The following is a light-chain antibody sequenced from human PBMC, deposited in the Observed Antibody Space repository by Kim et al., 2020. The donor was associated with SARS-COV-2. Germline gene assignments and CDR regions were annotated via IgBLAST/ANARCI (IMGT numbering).Light chain of an antibody. CDR2: RNN. CDR3: SAWDSSLSVWV. V-gene: IGLV10-54*04. J-gene: IGLJ3*02. CDR1: SNNVGDQG. Sequence: QAGLTQPPSVSKDLRQTATLTCTGNSNNVGDQGAAWLQQHQGHPPKLLSYRNNNRPSGISERFSASRSGNTASLTITGLQPEDEGDYYCSAWDSSLSVWVFGGGTQLTVL.